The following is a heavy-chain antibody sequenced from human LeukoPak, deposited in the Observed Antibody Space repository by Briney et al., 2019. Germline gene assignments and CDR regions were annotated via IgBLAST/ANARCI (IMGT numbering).Heavy chain of an antibody. V-gene: IGHV3-21*01. CDR2: ITSSSSYI. CDR3: AREYGGSGWYDY. Sequence: GGSLRLSCAASGFIFHSYAINWVRQAPGKGLEWVSSITSSSSYIYYADSVKGRFTISRDNAKNSLYLQMNSLRAEDTAVYYCAREYGGSGWYDYWGQGTPVTVSS. D-gene: IGHD6-19*01. J-gene: IGHJ4*02. CDR1: GFIFHSYA.